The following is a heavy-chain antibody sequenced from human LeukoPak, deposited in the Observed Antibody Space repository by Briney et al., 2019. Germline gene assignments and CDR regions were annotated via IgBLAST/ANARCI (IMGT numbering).Heavy chain of an antibody. CDR3: ARSCSSTSCPFDY. D-gene: IGHD2-2*01. V-gene: IGHV3-11*06. CDR1: GSTFSDDY. CDR2: ISSSSSYT. J-gene: IGHJ4*02. Sequence: GGSLRLSCAASGSTFSDDYMSWIRQAPGKGLEWVSYISSSSSYTNYADSVKGRFTISRDNAKNSLYLQMNSLRAEDTAVYYCARSCSSTSCPFDYWGQGTLVTVSS.